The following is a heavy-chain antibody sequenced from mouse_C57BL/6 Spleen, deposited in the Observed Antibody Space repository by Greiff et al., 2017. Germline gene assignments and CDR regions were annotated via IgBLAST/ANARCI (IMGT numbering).Heavy chain of an antibody. V-gene: IGHV1-82*01. CDR2: IYPGDGDT. CDR1: GYTFSGSW. J-gene: IGHJ4*01. Sequence: QVQLQQSGPELVKPGASVKISCKASGYTFSGSWMNWVKQRPGKGLEWIGWIYPGDGDTYYTGKFKGKATLTADNSSNTAYMQLSRLKSEDSAVYYCARSDLLGGYCAMDFWGQGTSVTVSS. CDR3: ARSDLLGGYCAMDF. D-gene: IGHD1-1*01.